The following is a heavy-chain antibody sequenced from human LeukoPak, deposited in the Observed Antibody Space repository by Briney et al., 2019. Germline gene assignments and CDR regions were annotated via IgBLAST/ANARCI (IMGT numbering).Heavy chain of an antibody. Sequence: GGSLRLSCAASGFSVSLNYMNWVRQAPGKGLEWVSILYSGSDTYYADSVKGRFTISRDSSKNMPFLHMNSLRAEDTAVYYCARVGDHFHWYLDLWGRGTLVTVSS. CDR2: LYSGSDT. CDR3: ARVGDHFHWYLDL. CDR1: GFSVSLNY. V-gene: IGHV3-53*01. D-gene: IGHD3-3*02. J-gene: IGHJ2*01.